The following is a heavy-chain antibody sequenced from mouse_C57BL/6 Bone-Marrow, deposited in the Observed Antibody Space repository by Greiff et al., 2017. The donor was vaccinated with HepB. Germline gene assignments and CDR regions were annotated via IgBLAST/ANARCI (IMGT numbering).Heavy chain of an antibody. D-gene: IGHD4-1*01. CDR1: GYTFTSYW. Sequence: VQLQQPGAELVRPGTSVKLSCKASGYTFTSYWMHWVKQRPGQGLEWVGVIDPSDSYTNYNQKFKGKATLTVDTSSSTAYMQLSSLTSEDSAVYYCARLRLTGSYFNYWGQGTTLTVSS. V-gene: IGHV1-59*01. CDR3: ARLRLTGSYFNY. J-gene: IGHJ2*01. CDR2: IDPSDSYT.